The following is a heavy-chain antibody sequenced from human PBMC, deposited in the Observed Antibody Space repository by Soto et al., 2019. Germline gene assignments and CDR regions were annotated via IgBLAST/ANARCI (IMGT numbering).Heavy chain of an antibody. Sequence: DVRLLESGGGLIQPGGSLRLSCTASGFTFSSFAMDWVRQAPGKGLEWVAVVTGSGSLTYYTDSVKGRFTISRDNSKSTVDLQMNSLKVEDTAIYYCTKGDGFDFGYVPHCGRGTLVTV. J-gene: IGHJ4*02. CDR2: VTGSGSLT. V-gene: IGHV3-23*01. D-gene: IGHD3-16*01. CDR1: GFTFSSFA. CDR3: TKGDGFDFGYVPH.